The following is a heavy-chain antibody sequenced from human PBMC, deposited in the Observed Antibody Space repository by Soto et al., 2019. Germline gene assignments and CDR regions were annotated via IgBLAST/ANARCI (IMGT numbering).Heavy chain of an antibody. D-gene: IGHD3-16*02. V-gene: IGHV3-21*01. CDR2: ISSSSSYI. Sequence: EVQLVESGGGLVKPGGSLRLSCAASGFTFSSYIMNWVRQAPGKGLEWVSSISSSSSYIYYADSVKGRFTISRDNAKNSLYLQMNNLRARDTAVSYCARVLDYVYVLGSYPLNWFDPWGQGTLVTVSS. CDR3: ARVLDYVYVLGSYPLNWFDP. J-gene: IGHJ5*02. CDR1: GFTFSSYI.